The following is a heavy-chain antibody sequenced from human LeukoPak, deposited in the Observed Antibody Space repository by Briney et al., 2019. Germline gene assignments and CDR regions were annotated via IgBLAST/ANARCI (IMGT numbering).Heavy chain of an antibody. V-gene: IGHV4-34*01. CDR3: ARLTSSSSGSSFDY. CDR2: SNDSGGT. J-gene: IGHJ4*02. D-gene: IGHD6-13*01. Sequence: SETLSLTCAVYGGTFSGYYWSWIRQPPGKRLEWVGESNDSGGTNYNPSLKSRVTISADKSKNHFSLKLSSVTAADTAVYYCARLTSSSSGSSFDYWGQGTLVTVSS. CDR1: GGTFSGYY.